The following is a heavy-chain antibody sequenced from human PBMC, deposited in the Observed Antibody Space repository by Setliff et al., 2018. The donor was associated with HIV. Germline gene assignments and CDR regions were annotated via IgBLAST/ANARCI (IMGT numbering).Heavy chain of an antibody. Sequence: SETLSLTCAVYGGSFSTYHWSWIRQSPGKRLEWLGEVNHSGGTNYNPSLKRRLIISSDASKNQFSLRLKSVTAADTAVYFCARRILRSAFDFWGHGTLVTVSS. CDR1: GGSFSTYH. CDR3: ARRILRSAFDF. J-gene: IGHJ4*01. CDR2: VNHSGGT. D-gene: IGHD2-15*01. V-gene: IGHV4-34*01.